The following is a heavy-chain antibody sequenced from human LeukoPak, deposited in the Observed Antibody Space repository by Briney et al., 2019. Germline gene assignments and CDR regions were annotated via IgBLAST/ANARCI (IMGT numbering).Heavy chain of an antibody. CDR3: ARDLGPPMLYGDITYYYYYMDV. J-gene: IGHJ6*03. CDR2: INPNIGST. Sequence: GASVKVSCKASGYTFIDYCLHWVRQAPGQGLEWMGWINPNIGSTKFAQKFQGRVTMTRDTSISTAYIELNWLKSDDTAVYYCARDLGPPMLYGDITYYYYYMDVWGKGTTVTVSS. D-gene: IGHD2-8*01. CDR1: GYTFIDYC. V-gene: IGHV1-2*02.